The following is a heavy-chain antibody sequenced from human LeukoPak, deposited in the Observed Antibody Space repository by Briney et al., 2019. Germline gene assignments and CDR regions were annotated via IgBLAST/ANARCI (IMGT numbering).Heavy chain of an antibody. CDR1: GGTFSSYA. CDR2: IIPILGIA. V-gene: IGHV1-69*04. CDR3: ARDSSSSSAPDY. D-gene: IGHD6-6*01. J-gene: IGHJ4*02. Sequence: GASVKVSCKASGGTFSSYAISWVRQAPGQGLEWMGRIIPILGIANYAQKFQGRVTIIADKSTSTAYMELSSLRSEDTAVYYCARDSSSSSAPDYWGQGTLVTVSS.